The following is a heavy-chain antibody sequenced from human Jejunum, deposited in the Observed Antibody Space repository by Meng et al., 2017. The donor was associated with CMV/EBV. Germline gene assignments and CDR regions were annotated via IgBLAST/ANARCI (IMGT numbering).Heavy chain of an antibody. CDR1: NSRCY. J-gene: IGHJ4*02. D-gene: IGHD1-7*01. V-gene: IGHV4-59*01. Sequence: NSRCYWSWIRQPPGKGLEWIGFISYSGSSNYNPSLKSRVTMSKDTSKNQFSLKLSSVTAADTAVYYCARERDPPGTAPGRYYFDHWGQGTLVTVSS. CDR3: ARERDPPGTAPGRYYFDH. CDR2: ISYSGSS.